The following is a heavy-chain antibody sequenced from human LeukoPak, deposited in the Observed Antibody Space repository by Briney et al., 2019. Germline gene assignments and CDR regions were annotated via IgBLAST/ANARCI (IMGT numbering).Heavy chain of an antibody. Sequence: QTGGSLRLSCAASGFTVSSNYMSWVRQAPGKGLEWVSVIYSGGSTYYADSVKGRFTISRDNSKNTLYLQMNSLRAEDTAVYYCARVMASNGVYYYYYMDVWGKGTTVTVS. J-gene: IGHJ6*03. CDR2: IYSGGST. CDR1: GFTVSSNY. CDR3: ARVMASNGVYYYYYMDV. V-gene: IGHV3-53*01. D-gene: IGHD5-24*01.